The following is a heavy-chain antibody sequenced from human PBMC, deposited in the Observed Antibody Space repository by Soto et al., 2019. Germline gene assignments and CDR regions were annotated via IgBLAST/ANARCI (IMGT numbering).Heavy chain of an antibody. CDR3: ARATKRYSSYYYVMDV. V-gene: IGHV4-30-4*01. Sequence: QVQLQESGPGLVKPSQTLSLTCTVSGGSVSSGDFYWSWIRQPPGKGLEWIGYMYYSGSTYYNPSLKSPLTVSVDTSKNQFSLKLSSVTAADTAVYFCARATKRYSSYYYVMDVWGQGTTVTVSS. J-gene: IGHJ6*02. CDR1: GGSVSSGDFY. CDR2: MYYSGST.